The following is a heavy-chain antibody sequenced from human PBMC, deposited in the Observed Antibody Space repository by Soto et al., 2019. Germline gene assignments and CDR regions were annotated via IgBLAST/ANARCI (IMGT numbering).Heavy chain of an antibody. D-gene: IGHD1-26*01. CDR3: TRGLLGGAPSYTFHGMDV. J-gene: IGHJ6*01. CDR1: GFTFSAHY. Sequence: EVQLVESGGGLVQPGGSLRLSCAASGFTFSAHYMDWVRQAPGKGLEWVARSRNRVNSHTTEYAASVKGRFTISRDESKSSLNLQMNSLKIEDTAVYYCTRGLLGGAPSYTFHGMDVWGQGTTVTVSS. V-gene: IGHV3-72*01. CDR2: SRNRVNSHTT.